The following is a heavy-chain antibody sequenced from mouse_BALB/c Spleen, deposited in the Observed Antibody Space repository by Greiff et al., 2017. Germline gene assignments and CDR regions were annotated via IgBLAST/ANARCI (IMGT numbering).Heavy chain of an antibody. CDR3: ASLYYGSMDY. D-gene: IGHD1-2*01. V-gene: IGHV1-69*02. CDR2: IDPSDSYT. CDR1: GYTFTSYW. Sequence: QVQLQQPGAELVKPGASVNLSCKASGYTFTSYWMHWVKQRPGQGLEWIGEIDPSDSYTNYNQKFKGKATLTVDKSSSTAYMQLSSLTSEDSAVYYCASLYYGSMDYWGQGTSVTVSS. J-gene: IGHJ4*01.